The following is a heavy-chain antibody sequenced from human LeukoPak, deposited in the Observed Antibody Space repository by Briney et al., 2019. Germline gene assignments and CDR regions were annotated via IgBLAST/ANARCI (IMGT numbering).Heavy chain of an antibody. CDR2: IHHSGST. D-gene: IGHD6-13*01. V-gene: IGHV4-34*01. CDR3: ARVPAAGTGPDS. Sequence: PSETLSLTCAVYGGSFSGYYWSWIRQPPGQGLEWIGKIHHSGSTNYNPSLKSRVTISVDTSKNQFSLKLSSVTAADTAVYYCARVPAAGTGPDSWGQGTLVTVSS. J-gene: IGHJ4*02. CDR1: GGSFSGYY.